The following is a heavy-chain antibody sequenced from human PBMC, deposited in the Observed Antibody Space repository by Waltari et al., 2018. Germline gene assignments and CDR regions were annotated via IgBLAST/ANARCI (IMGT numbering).Heavy chain of an antibody. J-gene: IGHJ3*02. V-gene: IGHV3-9*01. CDR2: INWNSGSI. CDR1: GFTFDDFA. CDR3: AKKNDEVFDRNGLVYDAFDM. D-gene: IGHD3-22*01. Sequence: EVQLVESGGGLVQPGRSLRLSCAASGFTFDDFAMHWVRQAPGKGLEWVLGINWNSGSIGYGDSVKGRFTISRDNARNSLYLQMNRLTTEDTAVYYCAKKNDEVFDRNGLVYDAFDMWGQGTMVTVSS.